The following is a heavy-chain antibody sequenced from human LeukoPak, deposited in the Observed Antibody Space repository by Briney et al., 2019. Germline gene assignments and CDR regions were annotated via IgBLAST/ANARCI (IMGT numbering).Heavy chain of an antibody. J-gene: IGHJ5*02. CDR2: IKPDGSEK. Sequence: GGSLRLSCVASGFTFTNHWMNWVRQTPGKGLEWVANIKPDGSEKYYVDSVKGRFTISRDTAKNSLYLQMASLTAEATAVYYCARILAWGQGTLVTVSS. D-gene: IGHD2-15*01. V-gene: IGHV3-7*03. CDR1: GFTFTNHW. CDR3: ARILA.